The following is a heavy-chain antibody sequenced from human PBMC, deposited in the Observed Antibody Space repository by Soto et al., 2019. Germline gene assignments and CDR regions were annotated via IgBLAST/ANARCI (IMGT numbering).Heavy chain of an antibody. CDR2: ISGYNGKT. V-gene: IGHV1-18*01. J-gene: IGHJ4*02. Sequence: SVKVSCKASGYTFTSYGISWVRQAPGQGLEWMGWISGYNGKTNYAQKVQDRVTMTTDTSTSTVYMELRSLRSDDTAVYYCARAFEVPADFDYWRQGALVTIA. CDR3: ARAFEVPADFDY. CDR1: GYTFTSYG.